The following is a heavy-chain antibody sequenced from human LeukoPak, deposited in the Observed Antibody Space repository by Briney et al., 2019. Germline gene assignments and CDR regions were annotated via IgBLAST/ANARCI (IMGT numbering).Heavy chain of an antibody. V-gene: IGHV3-23*01. CDR2: ISGSGGST. CDR3: ATYYYGSGGAARGDAFDI. J-gene: IGHJ3*02. D-gene: IGHD3-10*01. Sequence: GGSLRLSCAASGFTFSSYAMSWVRQAPGKGLEWVSAISGSGGSTYYADSVKGRFTISRDNSKNTLYLQMNSLRAEDTAVYYCATYYYGSGGAARGDAFDIWGQGTMVTVSS. CDR1: GFTFSSYA.